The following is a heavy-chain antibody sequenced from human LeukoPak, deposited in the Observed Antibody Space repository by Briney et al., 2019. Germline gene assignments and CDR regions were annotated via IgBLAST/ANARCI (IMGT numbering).Heavy chain of an antibody. D-gene: IGHD3-22*01. Sequence: GASVKVSCKASGCTFTSYDINWVRQATGQVLEWMGWMNPNSGNTGYAQKFQGRVTMTRNTSISTAYMELSSLRSEDTAVYYCARGRRDSSGYYYWGQGTLVTVSS. CDR1: GCTFTSYD. CDR3: ARGRRDSSGYYY. CDR2: MNPNSGNT. V-gene: IGHV1-8*01. J-gene: IGHJ4*02.